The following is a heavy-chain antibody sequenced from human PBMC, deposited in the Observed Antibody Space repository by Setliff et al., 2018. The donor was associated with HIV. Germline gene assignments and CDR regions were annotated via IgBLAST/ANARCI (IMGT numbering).Heavy chain of an antibody. D-gene: IGHD6-13*01. CDR3: ARDSDIAAAGPSDY. J-gene: IGHJ4*02. CDR1: GYTFTSYG. CDR2: ISAYNGNT. V-gene: IGHV1-18*01. Sequence: ASVKVSCKASGYTFTSYGITWVRQAPGQGLEWMGWISAYNGNTNYAQKLQGRVTMTTDTSTSTAYMELRSLRSDDTAVYYCARDSDIAAAGPSDYWGQGTLVTVSS.